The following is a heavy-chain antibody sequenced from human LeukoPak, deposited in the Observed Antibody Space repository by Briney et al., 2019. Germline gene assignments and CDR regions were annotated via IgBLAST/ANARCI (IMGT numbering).Heavy chain of an antibody. CDR3: ARGNYGGLDY. CDR1: GFTLSYYW. Sequence: GGPLRLSCAASGFTLSYYWMHWVRQAPGKGPVWVSRIHSDGITTSYTDSVKGRFTISRDNAKNTLYLQMNSLRAEDTAVYYCARGNYGGLDYWGQGILVTVSS. CDR2: IHSDGITT. V-gene: IGHV3-74*01. D-gene: IGHD4-23*01. J-gene: IGHJ4*02.